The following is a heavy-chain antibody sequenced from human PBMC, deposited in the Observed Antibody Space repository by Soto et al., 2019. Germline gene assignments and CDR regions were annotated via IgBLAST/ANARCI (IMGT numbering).Heavy chain of an antibody. V-gene: IGHV3-30-3*01. CDR3: ARDSPITAYDYVWGSYRYTYYFDY. D-gene: IGHD3-16*02. CDR2: ISYDGSNK. J-gene: IGHJ4*02. CDR1: GFTFSSYA. Sequence: GGSLRLSCAASGFTFSSYAMHWVRQAPGKGLEWVAVISYDGSNKYYADSVKGRFTISRDNSKNTLYLQMNSLRAEDTAVYYCARDSPITAYDYVWGSYRYTYYFDYWGQGTLVTVSS.